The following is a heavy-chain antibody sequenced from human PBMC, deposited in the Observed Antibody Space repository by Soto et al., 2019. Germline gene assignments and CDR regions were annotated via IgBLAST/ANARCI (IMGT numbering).Heavy chain of an antibody. J-gene: IGHJ6*03. CDR3: ARGRMSVYYGSGSYYIPPGYMDV. CDR2: ISAYNGNT. CDR1: GYTFTSYG. D-gene: IGHD3-10*01. V-gene: IGHV1-18*01. Sequence: QVQLVQSGAEVKKPGASVKVSCKASGYTFTSYGISWVRQAPGQGLEWMGWISAYNGNTNYEQKLQGRVTMTTDTSTSTAYMELRSLRSDDTAVYYCARGRMSVYYGSGSYYIPPGYMDVWGKGTTVTVSS.